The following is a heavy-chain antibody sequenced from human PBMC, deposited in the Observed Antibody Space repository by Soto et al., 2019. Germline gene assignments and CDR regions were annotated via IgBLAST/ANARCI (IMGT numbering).Heavy chain of an antibody. CDR2: IIPILGIA. CDR1: GGTFSSYT. CDR3: ARTYDSSGYYPRTNYYYYGMDV. V-gene: IGHV1-69*02. J-gene: IGHJ6*02. D-gene: IGHD3-22*01. Sequence: SVKVSCKASGGTFSSYTISWVRQAPGQGLEWMGRIIPILGIANYAQKFQGRVTITADKSTSTAYMELSSLRSEDTAVYYCARTYDSSGYYPRTNYYYYGMDVWGQGTTVTVSS.